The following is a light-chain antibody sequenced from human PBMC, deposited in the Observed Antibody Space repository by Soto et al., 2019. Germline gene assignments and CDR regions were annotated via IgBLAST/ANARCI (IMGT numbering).Light chain of an antibody. CDR1: QSVSSY. Sequence: EIVLTQSPATLSLSPGERATLSCRASQSVSSYLAWYQQKPGQAPRLLIYDASNRATGIPARFSGSGSGTDFTLTISRLEPEDVAAYYCQQRTNWPWTFGQGTKVEI. CDR3: QQRTNWPWT. J-gene: IGKJ1*01. V-gene: IGKV3-11*01. CDR2: DAS.